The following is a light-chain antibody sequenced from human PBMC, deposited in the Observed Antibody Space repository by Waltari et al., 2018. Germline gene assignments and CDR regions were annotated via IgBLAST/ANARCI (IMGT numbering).Light chain of an antibody. J-gene: IGLJ2*01. Sequence: QSALTPPRPVSGSPGQSVTISCTGTSSDVGGYDYVSRYQHHPGKAPKLMICDVTKRPSGVPDRFSGSKSGNTASLTISGLQAEDEADYYCCSYAGSYTHVVFGGGTKLTVL. CDR1: SSDVGGYDY. CDR2: DVT. CDR3: CSYAGSYTHVV. V-gene: IGLV2-11*02.